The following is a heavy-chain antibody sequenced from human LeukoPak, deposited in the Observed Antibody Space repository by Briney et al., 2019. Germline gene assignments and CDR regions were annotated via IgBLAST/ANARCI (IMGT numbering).Heavy chain of an antibody. Sequence: ASVKVSCKASGYTFTSYYMHWVRQAPGQGLEWMGIINPSGGSTSYAQKFQGRVTMTRDTSTSTVYMELSSLRSEDTAVYYCARNSLPNYDILTGYLQPADHWGQGTLVTVSS. D-gene: IGHD3-9*01. CDR3: ARNSLPNYDILTGYLQPADH. CDR2: INPSGGST. CDR1: GYTFTSYY. J-gene: IGHJ4*02. V-gene: IGHV1-46*01.